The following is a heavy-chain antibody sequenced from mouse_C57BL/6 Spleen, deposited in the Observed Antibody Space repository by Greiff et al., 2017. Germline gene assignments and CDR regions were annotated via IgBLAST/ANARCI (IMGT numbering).Heavy chain of an antibody. CDR3: ARHDYDAYWYFDV. J-gene: IGHJ1*03. Sequence: EVQLQQSGPELVKPGASVKIPCKASGYTFTDYNMDWVKQSHGKSLEWIGDINPNNGGTIYNQKFKGKATLTVDKSSSKAYMELRSLTSEDTAVYYCARHDYDAYWYFDVWGTGTTVTVSS. D-gene: IGHD2-4*01. CDR1: GYTFTDYN. CDR2: INPNNGGT. V-gene: IGHV1-18*01.